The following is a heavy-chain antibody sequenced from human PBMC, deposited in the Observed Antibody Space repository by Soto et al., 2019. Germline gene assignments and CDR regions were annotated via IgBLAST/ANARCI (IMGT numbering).Heavy chain of an antibody. CDR3: ARHRDIVGHYFDY. CDR2: IYYSGST. V-gene: IGHV4-39*01. Sequence: QLQLQESGPGLVKPSETLSLTCTVSGGSISSSSYYWGWIRQPPGKGLEWIGSIYYSGSTYYNPSLKSRVTISVDTSKNQFSLKLSSVTAADTAVYYCARHRDIVGHYFDYWGQGTLVTVSS. D-gene: IGHD5-12*01. CDR1: GGSISSSSYY. J-gene: IGHJ4*02.